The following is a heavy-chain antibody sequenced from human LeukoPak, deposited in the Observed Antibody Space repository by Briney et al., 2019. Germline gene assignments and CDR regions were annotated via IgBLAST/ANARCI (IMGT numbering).Heavy chain of an antibody. V-gene: IGHV4-34*01. CDR1: GGSFSGNY. CDR2: INHSGNS. D-gene: IGHD6-6*01. J-gene: IGHJ4*02. Sequence: SETLSLTCAVYGGSFSGNYWIWIRQPPGKGLEWIGEINHSGNSNYNPSLKSRVTLSVDTSRNQFSLKLNSVTAADTAVYYCARGGASSRYFDYWGQGALVTVSS. CDR3: ARGGASSRYFDY.